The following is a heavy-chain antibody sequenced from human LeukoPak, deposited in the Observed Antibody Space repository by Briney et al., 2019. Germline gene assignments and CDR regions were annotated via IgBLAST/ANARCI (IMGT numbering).Heavy chain of an antibody. J-gene: IGHJ3*02. Sequence: SETLSLTCTVSGGSISSDHWNWIRQPPGKGLEWIGCIYYSGSTYYNPSLKSRVTISVDMSRSQFSLRLTSVTAADTAVYYCARKNDFDIWGQGTLVTVSS. CDR3: ARKNDFDI. CDR2: IYYSGST. D-gene: IGHD2/OR15-2a*01. V-gene: IGHV4-59*01. CDR1: GGSISSDH.